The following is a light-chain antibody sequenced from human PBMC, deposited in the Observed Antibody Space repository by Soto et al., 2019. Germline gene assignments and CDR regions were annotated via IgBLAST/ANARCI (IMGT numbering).Light chain of an antibody. J-gene: IGLJ1*01. V-gene: IGLV2-14*01. CDR2: EVS. Sequence: QSALTQPASVSGSPGQSIAISCTGSSSDIGGHNYVSWYQHHPGKAPKLMVYEVSNRPSGVSNRFSGSKSGSTASLTISGLLAEDEADYYCSSYTTTNTLYVFGTGTKLTVL. CDR1: SSDIGGHNY. CDR3: SSYTTTNTLYV.